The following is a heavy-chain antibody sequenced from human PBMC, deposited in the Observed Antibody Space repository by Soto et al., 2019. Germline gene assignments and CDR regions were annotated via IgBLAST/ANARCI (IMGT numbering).Heavy chain of an antibody. CDR1: CGSIVGYY. D-gene: IGHD3-9*01. CDR2: IYYSGST. V-gene: IGHV4-59*01. J-gene: IGHJ4*02. CDR3: ARWGIWTGSWPAWSLDY. Sequence: ALLPQSPTRTVFCGSIVGYYGSWIRQHPGKGLEWIGYIYYSGSTNYNPSLKSRVTISVDTSKNQCSLKLSSVTAADTAVYYCARWGIWTGSWPAWSLDYWGQGTLVTVSS.